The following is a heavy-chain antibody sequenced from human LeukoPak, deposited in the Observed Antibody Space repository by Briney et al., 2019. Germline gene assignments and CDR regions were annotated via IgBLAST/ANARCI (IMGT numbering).Heavy chain of an antibody. CDR1: GVTFSSYA. J-gene: IGHJ4*02. CDR2: ISGSGGST. V-gene: IGHV3-23*01. Sequence: PGASLRLSCAASGVTFSSYAMSWVRQAPGKGLEWVSAISGSGGSTYYADSVKGRFTISRDNSKNTLYLQMNSLRAEDTAVYYCAKVGADTIFGVVSDFDYWGQGTLVTVSS. D-gene: IGHD3-3*01. CDR3: AKVGADTIFGVVSDFDY.